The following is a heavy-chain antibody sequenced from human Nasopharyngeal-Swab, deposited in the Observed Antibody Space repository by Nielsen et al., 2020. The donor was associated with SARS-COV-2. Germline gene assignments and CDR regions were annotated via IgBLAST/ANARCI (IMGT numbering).Heavy chain of an antibody. V-gene: IGHV3-23*01. J-gene: IGHJ6*03. D-gene: IGHD4-23*01. CDR3: ATGSTTVVTPEYYYYMDV. CDR1: GFTFSSYA. CDR2: ISGSGST. Sequence: GESLQISCAASGFTFSSYAMSWVRPAPGKGLEWVSAISGSGSTYYADSVKGRFTISRDNSKNTLYLQMNSLRAEDTAVYYCATGSTTVVTPEYYYYMDVWGKGTTVTVSS.